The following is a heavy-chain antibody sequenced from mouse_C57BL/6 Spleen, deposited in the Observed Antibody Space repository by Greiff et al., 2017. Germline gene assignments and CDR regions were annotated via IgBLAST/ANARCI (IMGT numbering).Heavy chain of an antibody. CDR3: AREGDN. V-gene: IGHV1-77*01. CDR2: IGPGGGST. Sequence: VQRVESGAELVKPGASVKISCKASGYTFTDYSIHWVQQRPGQGLEWLGKIGPGGGSTYYTEKFKGKATLKADKSFNTAYMQDSSLTSEDCAGYIYAREGDNWGQGTLVTVSA. J-gene: IGHJ3*01. CDR1: GYTFTDYS.